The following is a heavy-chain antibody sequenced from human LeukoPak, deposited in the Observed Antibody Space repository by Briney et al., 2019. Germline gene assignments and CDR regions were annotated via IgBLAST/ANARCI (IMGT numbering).Heavy chain of an antibody. Sequence: GGSLRLSCAASGFTFSSYWMHWVRQAPGNGLVWVSRINSDGSSTSYADSVKGRFTISRDNAKNTLYLQMNSLRAEDTAVYYCARNWNCDYWGQGTLVTVSS. V-gene: IGHV3-74*01. CDR2: INSDGSST. CDR3: ARNWNCDY. J-gene: IGHJ4*02. CDR1: GFTFSSYW. D-gene: IGHD1-7*01.